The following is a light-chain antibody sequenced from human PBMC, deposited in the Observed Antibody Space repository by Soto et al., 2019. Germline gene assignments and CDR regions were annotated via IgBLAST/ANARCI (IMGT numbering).Light chain of an antibody. J-gene: IGLJ1*01. V-gene: IGLV2-8*01. CDR2: EVS. Sequence: QPVLTQPPSASGSPGQSVTISCTGTSSDVGGYWYVSWYQHHPGKAPRLLIYEVSKRPSGVPHRFSGSKSDNTASLTVSGLQAEDEADYYCSSYAGNNIYVFGTGTKLTVL. CDR1: SSDVGGYWY. CDR3: SSYAGNNIYV.